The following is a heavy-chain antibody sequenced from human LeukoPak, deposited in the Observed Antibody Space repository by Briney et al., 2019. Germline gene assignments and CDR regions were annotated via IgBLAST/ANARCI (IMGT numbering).Heavy chain of an antibody. CDR2: IYYSGRT. V-gene: IGHV4-59*01. J-gene: IGHJ6*02. CDR1: GGSLSSYS. D-gene: IGHD2-15*01. Sequence: SETLSLTCTVSGGSLSSYSWSWIRRPPGKGLEWIGYIYYSGRTVYNPSLKSRVTISLDTSKNQFSLKLSSVTAADTAVYYCAREGADCSGGSCNYYYGMDVWGQGTTVTVSS. CDR3: AREGADCSGGSCNYYYGMDV.